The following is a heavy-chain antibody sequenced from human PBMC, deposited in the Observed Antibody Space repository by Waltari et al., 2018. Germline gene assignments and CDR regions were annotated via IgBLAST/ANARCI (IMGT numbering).Heavy chain of an antibody. V-gene: IGHV1-24*01. CDR1: GSTLTELS. J-gene: IGHJ3*02. D-gene: IGHD3-9*01. CDR3: ATDRPDDILTGYHAFDI. CDR2: FDPEDGET. Sequence: QVQLVQSGAEVKKTGASGKVSCKVSGSTLTELSMPWLRQPPGKGLEWMGGFDPEDGETIYAQKFQGRVTMTEDTSTDTAYMELSSLRSEDTAVYYCATDRPDDILTGYHAFDIWGQGTMVTVSS.